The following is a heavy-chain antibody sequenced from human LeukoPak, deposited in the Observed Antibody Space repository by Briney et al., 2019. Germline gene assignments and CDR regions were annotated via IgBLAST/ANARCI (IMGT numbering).Heavy chain of an antibody. CDR3: ARDLCSGGRCSDF. V-gene: IGHV3-48*03. CDR2: ISVSGSAM. Sequence: GGSLRLSCTASAFSFSSYEMNWLRQAPGEGLEWISYISVSGSAMYYAESVKGRFTISRDNAKNKLYLQMNSLRAEDTAVYYCARDLCSGGRCSDFWGQGTLVTVSA. J-gene: IGHJ4*02. CDR1: AFSFSSYE. D-gene: IGHD2-15*01.